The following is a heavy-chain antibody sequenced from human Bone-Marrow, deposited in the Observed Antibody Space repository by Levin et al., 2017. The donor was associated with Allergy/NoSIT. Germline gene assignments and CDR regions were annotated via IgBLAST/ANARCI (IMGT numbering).Heavy chain of an antibody. CDR2: IKNDGSST. Sequence: LSLTCAASGFTFSNYWMHWVRQAPGKGLVWVSRIKNDGSSTNYGDSVKGRFTISRDNAKNTLYLEMNSLRTDDTAVYYCARDRNFECNRATCYVAFDIWGQGTRVTVST. V-gene: IGHV3-74*01. D-gene: IGHD2-2*01. J-gene: IGHJ3*02. CDR1: GFTFSNYW. CDR3: ARDRNFECNRATCYVAFDI.